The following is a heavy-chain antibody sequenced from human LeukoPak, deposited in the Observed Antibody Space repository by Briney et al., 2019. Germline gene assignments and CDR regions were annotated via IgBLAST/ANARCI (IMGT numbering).Heavy chain of an antibody. D-gene: IGHD6-19*01. V-gene: IGHV1-69*13. CDR1: GGTFSNYA. CDR3: ARAGEVYNSGSYLEY. Sequence: ASVKVSCKASGGTFSNYAVSWVRQAPGQGLEWMGGFIPVFGPANYTQKFQGRVTITADESTSTAYMELSSLRSEDTAVYYCARAGEVYNSGSYLEYWGQGTLVTVSS. J-gene: IGHJ4*02. CDR2: FIPVFGPA.